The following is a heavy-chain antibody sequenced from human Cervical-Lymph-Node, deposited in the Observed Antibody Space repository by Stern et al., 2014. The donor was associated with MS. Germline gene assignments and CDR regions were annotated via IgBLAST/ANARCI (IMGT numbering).Heavy chain of an antibody. CDR2: LSKDGTNR. D-gene: IGHD5-24*01. J-gene: IGHJ6*02. CDR3: AKDTGDGDKYYYYGMDV. Sequence: VQLVESGGGVVQPGRSLRLSCAASGFTFSSYGVHWVRQAPGKGLEWLAVLSKDGTNRQYADSVKGRFTISRDNSKSSLYLQMDGLSADDTAVYYCAKDTGDGDKYYYYGMDVWGQGTTVTVSS. CDR1: GFTFSSYG. V-gene: IGHV3-30*18.